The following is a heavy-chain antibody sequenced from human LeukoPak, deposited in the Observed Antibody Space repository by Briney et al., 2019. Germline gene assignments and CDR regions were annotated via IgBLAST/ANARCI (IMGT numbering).Heavy chain of an antibody. Sequence: PGGSLRLSCAASGFTFSDYYMSWIRQAPGKGLEWVSYISSSGSTIYYADSVKGRFTISRDNAKNSLYLQMNSLRAEDTAVYYCARNWGGFKGWLFPPGAFDIWGQGTMVTVSS. CDR1: GFTFSDYY. CDR3: ARNWGGFKGWLFPPGAFDI. D-gene: IGHD3-22*01. J-gene: IGHJ3*02. V-gene: IGHV3-11*04. CDR2: ISSSGSTI.